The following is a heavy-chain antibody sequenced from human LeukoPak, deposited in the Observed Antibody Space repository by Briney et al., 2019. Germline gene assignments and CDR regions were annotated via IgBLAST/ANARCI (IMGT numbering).Heavy chain of an antibody. J-gene: IGHJ4*02. D-gene: IGHD3-9*01. Sequence: PGRSLRLSCAASGFTFSSYAMHWVRQAPGKGLEWVAVISYDGSNKYYADSVKGRFTISRDNSKNTLYLQMNSLRAEDTAVYYCAREARDILTGYYFDYWGQGTLVTVSS. CDR1: GFTFSSYA. CDR3: AREARDILTGYYFDY. CDR2: ISYDGSNK. V-gene: IGHV3-30*04.